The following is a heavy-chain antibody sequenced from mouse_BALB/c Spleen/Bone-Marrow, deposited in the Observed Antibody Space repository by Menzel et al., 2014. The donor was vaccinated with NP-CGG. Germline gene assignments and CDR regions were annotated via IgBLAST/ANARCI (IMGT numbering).Heavy chain of an antibody. CDR1: GFTFSTYA. CDR2: ISSGGSYT. J-gene: IGHJ3*01. V-gene: IGHV5-9-4*01. D-gene: IGHD1-1*01. CDR3: ARDGYGSSD. Sequence: EVQVVESGGVLVKPGGSLKLSCAASGFTFSTYAMSWVRQSPEKRLEWVAEISSGGSYTYYPDTVTGRFTISRDNAKNTLYLEMSSLRSEDTAMYYCARDGYGSSDWGQGTLVTVSA.